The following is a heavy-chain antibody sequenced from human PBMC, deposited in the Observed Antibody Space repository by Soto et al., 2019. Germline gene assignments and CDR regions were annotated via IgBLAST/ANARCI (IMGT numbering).Heavy chain of an antibody. Sequence: GGSLRLSCAASGFTFDDYGMSWVRQAPGKGLEWVTGINWNGGSTGYADSVKGRFTISRDNAKNSLYLQMNSLRAEDTALYYCARLYSSAWYGPGRYWGQGTLVTVSS. CDR1: GFTFDDYG. CDR2: INWNGGST. V-gene: IGHV3-20*04. J-gene: IGHJ4*02. CDR3: ARLYSSAWYGPGRY. D-gene: IGHD6-19*01.